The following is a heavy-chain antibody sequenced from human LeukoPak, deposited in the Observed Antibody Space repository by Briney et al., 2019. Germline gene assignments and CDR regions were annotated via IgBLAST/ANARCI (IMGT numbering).Heavy chain of an antibody. V-gene: IGHV3-33*01. CDR1: GFTFSSYG. Sequence: GGSLRLSCAASGFTFSSYGMHWVRQAPGKGLEWVAVILSDGSKEFYTDSVKGRFTISRDNSKNTLYLQMNSLRAEDTAVYYCARVRVGAYDFEYWGQGTLVTVSS. CDR3: ARVRVGAYDFEY. D-gene: IGHD3-10*01. CDR2: ILSDGSKE. J-gene: IGHJ4*02.